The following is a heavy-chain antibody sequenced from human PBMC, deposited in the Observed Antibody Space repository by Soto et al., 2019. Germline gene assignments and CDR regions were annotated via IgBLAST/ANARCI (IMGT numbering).Heavy chain of an antibody. CDR1: GGSISSSSCY. CDR2: IYYSGST. J-gene: IGHJ4*02. D-gene: IGHD2-15*01. CDR3: AREYCSGGSCYSSFDY. V-gene: IGHV4-39*01. Sequence: SETMSLTCTVSGGSISSSSCYWSWKRKPPGKGLEWIGSIYYSGSTYYNPSLKSRVTISVDTSKNQFSLKLSSVTAADTAVYYCAREYCSGGSCYSSFDYWGQGTLVTVSS.